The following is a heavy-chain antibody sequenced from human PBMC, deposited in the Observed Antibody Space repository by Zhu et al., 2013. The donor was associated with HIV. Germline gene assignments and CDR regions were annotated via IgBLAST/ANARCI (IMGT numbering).Heavy chain of an antibody. CDR2: ISSDGSTS. CDR1: GFSFSSYW. D-gene: IGHD6-13*01. J-gene: IGHJ4*02. CDR3: ARDLDEQQLGD. Sequence: EVQLVESGGGIVQPGGSLRLSCVASGFSFSSYWMHWVRQAPGKGPVWVSRISSDGSTSNYADSVKGRFTISRDNAKTTLYLQMNSLKAEDTAVYYCARDLDEQQLGDWGQGTLVTVSS. V-gene: IGHV3-74*01.